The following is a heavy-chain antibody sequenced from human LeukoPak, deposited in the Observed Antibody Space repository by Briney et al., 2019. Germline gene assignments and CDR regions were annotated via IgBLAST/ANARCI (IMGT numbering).Heavy chain of an antibody. CDR3: ARGSRRFDY. CDR1: GGSISTSNHY. V-gene: IGHV4-39*07. Sequence: SETLSLTCIVSGGSISTSNHYWGWIRQPPGKGLEWIGAIHYSGSTYYNPSLKSRVTISVDTSKNQFSLKLSSVTAADTAVYYCARGSRRFDYWGQGTLVTVSS. J-gene: IGHJ4*02. CDR2: IHYSGST. D-gene: IGHD3-10*01.